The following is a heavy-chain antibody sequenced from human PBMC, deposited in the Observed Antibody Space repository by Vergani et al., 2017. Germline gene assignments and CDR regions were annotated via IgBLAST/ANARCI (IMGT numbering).Heavy chain of an antibody. CDR1: GGTFSSYT. CDR3: ASPAGYDSSGYTLSGAFDI. V-gene: IGHV1-69*02. D-gene: IGHD3-22*01. J-gene: IGHJ3*02. CDR2: IIPILGIA. Sequence: QVQLVQSGAEVKKPGSSVKVSCKASGGTFSSYTISWVRQAPGQGLEWMGRIIPILGIANYAQKFQGRVTITADKSTSTAYIELSSLRSEDTAVYYCASPAGYDSSGYTLSGAFDIWGQGTMVTVSS.